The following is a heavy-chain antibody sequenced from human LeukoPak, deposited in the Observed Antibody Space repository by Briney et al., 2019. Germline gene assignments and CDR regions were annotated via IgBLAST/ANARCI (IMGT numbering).Heavy chain of an antibody. J-gene: IGHJ6*02. CDR3: ARDSTPLLTYYDFWSGPDAYYYGMDV. CDR1: GASISGYY. Sequence: PSETLSLTCTVSGASISGYYWSWLRQTAAKGLECIGRIYSSGTTNYNPSLKSRVTMSVDASRNQFSLQLTSVTAADTAVYYCARDSTPLLTYYDFWSGPDAYYYGMDVWGQGTTVTVSS. CDR2: IYSSGTT. V-gene: IGHV4-4*07. D-gene: IGHD3-3*01.